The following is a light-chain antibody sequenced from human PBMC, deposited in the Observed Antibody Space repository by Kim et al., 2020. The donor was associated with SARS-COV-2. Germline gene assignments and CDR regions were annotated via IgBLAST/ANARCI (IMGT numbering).Light chain of an antibody. J-gene: IGKJ1*01. CDR2: KAS. CDR3: QQYNSMWT. CDR1: QSIGTS. Sequence: SASVGERVTVTCRASQSIGTSLAWYQQKPGEAPKVVIYKASTLTIGVPSRFSGSGSGTEFTLTISSLQPDDFATYYGQQYNSMWTFGQGTKVDIK. V-gene: IGKV1-5*03.